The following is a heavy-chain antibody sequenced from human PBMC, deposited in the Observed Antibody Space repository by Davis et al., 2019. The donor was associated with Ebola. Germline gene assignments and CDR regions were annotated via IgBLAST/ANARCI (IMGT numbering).Heavy chain of an antibody. CDR1: GFTFSGHW. Sequence: PGGSLRLSCAASGFTFSGHWMSWVRQAPGKGLEWVASIKQDGSEKYHLDSVRGRFTISRDNAKNSLYLQMNSLRAEDTAMFYCVRGGSATAYWGQGTPVTVSS. CDR2: IKQDGSEK. D-gene: IGHD2-15*01. CDR3: VRGGSATAY. J-gene: IGHJ1*01. V-gene: IGHV3-7*03.